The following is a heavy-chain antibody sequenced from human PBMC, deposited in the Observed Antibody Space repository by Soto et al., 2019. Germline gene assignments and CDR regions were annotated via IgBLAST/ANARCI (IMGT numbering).Heavy chain of an antibody. CDR3: ARVSHVRGVTRPAYYFDY. CDR2: IYHSGST. V-gene: IGHV4-30-2*01. CDR1: GGSLSSGGYS. Sequence: PSETLSLTCAVSGGSLSSGGYSWSWIRQPPGKGLEWIGYIYHSGSTYYNPSLKSRVTISVDRSKNQFSLKLSSVTAADTAVYYCARVSHVRGVTRPAYYFDYWGQGTLVTVSS. J-gene: IGHJ4*02. D-gene: IGHD3-10*02.